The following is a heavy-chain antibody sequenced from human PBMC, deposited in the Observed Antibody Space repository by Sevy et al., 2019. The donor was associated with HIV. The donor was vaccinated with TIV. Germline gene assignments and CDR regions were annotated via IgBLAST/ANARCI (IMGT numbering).Heavy chain of an antibody. D-gene: IGHD5-12*01. Sequence: GGSLRLSCAASGFTFSTYAMSWVRQAPGKGLEWVGRIKSKTDGGTTDYAAPVKGRFTISRDDSKNTLYLQMNSLKTDDTAVYYCTTAPTNPFDIWGQGTMVTVSS. J-gene: IGHJ3*02. CDR2: IKSKTDGGTT. CDR3: TTAPTNPFDI. CDR1: GFTFSTYA. V-gene: IGHV3-15*01.